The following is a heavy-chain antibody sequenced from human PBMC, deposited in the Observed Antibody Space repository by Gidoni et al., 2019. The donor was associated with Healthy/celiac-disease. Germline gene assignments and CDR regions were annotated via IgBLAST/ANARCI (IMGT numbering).Heavy chain of an antibody. J-gene: IGHJ4*02. V-gene: IGHV1-69*01. D-gene: IGHD5-18*01. Sequence: QVQLVQSGAEVKKPGSSVKVSCKASGGPFSSYAISWVRQAPGQGLEWMGGIIPIFGTANYAQKCQGRVTITAEESTSTAYMELSSLRSEDTAVYYCARVRDTAMAYYFDYWGQGTLVTVSS. CDR3: ARVRDTAMAYYFDY. CDR2: IIPIFGTA. CDR1: GGPFSSYA.